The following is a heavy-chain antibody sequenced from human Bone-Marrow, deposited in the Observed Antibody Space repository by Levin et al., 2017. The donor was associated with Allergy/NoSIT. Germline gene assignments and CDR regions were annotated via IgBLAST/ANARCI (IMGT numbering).Heavy chain of an antibody. CDR3: ARDRVVASSGTYYYYGMAV. J-gene: IGHJ6*02. V-gene: IGHV4-59*01. Sequence: SQTLSLTCIVSGGSISSSHWSWIRQPPGKGLEWIGYIYYTGSTDYNPSLRSRVTISIDTSKSQFSLTLNSVTAADTAVYYCARDRVVASSGTYYYYGMAVWGRGTTVTVSS. D-gene: IGHD2-15*01. CDR1: GGSISSSH. CDR2: IYYTGST.